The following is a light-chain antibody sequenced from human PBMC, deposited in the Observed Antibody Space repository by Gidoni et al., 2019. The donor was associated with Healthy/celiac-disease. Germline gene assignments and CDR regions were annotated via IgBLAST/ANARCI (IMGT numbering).Light chain of an antibody. V-gene: IGLV2-14*01. CDR3: SSYTSSSTLDWV. Sequence: QSALTQPASVSGSPGQSITISCTGTSSYVGGYNYVSWHQQPLGKAPKLMTYEVSNRPSRVSNRFSGSKSGNTASLTISGLQAEDEADYYCSSYTSSSTLDWVFGGGTKLTVL. CDR2: EVS. CDR1: SSYVGGYNY. J-gene: IGLJ3*02.